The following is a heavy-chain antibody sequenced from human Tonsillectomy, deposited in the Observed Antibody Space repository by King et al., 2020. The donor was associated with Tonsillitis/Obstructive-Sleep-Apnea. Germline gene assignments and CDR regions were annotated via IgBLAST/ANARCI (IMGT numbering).Heavy chain of an antibody. J-gene: IGHJ3*02. D-gene: IGHD2-21*01. CDR2: IDPSDSYT. CDR1: GYSFASYW. CDR3: ARHIGSTWANAFDI. Sequence: VQLVESGAEVKKPGESLRISCKGSGYSFASYWISWVRQMPGKGLEWMGNIDPSDSYTNYSPSFQGHVTISADKSISTASLQWSSLKASDTAIYYCARHIGSTWANAFDIWGQGTIVTVSS. V-gene: IGHV5-10-1*03.